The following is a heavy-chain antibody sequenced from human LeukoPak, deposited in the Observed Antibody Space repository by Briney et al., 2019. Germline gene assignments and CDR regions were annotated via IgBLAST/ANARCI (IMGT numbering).Heavy chain of an antibody. CDR3: ASYYFFPFDY. CDR2: IYYSGST. CDR1: GRSISSSSYY. J-gene: IGHJ4*02. V-gene: IGHV4-39*01. D-gene: IGHD3-3*01. Sequence: SSETLSLTCTVSGRSISSSSYYWGWIRQPPGKGLEWTGSIYYSGSTYYNPSLKSRVTISVAMSKTQFSLKLSSVTAADTAVYYCASYYFFPFDYWGQGTLVTVSS.